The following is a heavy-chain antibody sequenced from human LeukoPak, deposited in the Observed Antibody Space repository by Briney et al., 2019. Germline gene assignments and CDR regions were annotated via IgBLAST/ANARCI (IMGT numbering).Heavy chain of an antibody. J-gene: IGHJ4*02. Sequence: ASVKVSCKASGYTFTSYYMHWVRQAPGQGLEWMGLINPSGGSTSYAQKFQGRVTMTRDTSTSTVYMELSSLRSEDTAVYYCARELYYGDYDILTGTFDYWGQGTLVTVSS. CDR2: INPSGGST. D-gene: IGHD3-9*01. CDR3: ARELYYGDYDILTGTFDY. CDR1: GYTFTSYY. V-gene: IGHV1-46*01.